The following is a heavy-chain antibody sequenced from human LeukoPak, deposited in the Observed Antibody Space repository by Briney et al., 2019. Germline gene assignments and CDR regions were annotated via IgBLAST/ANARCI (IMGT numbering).Heavy chain of an antibody. CDR3: AKEGIAAADIHEAFDY. Sequence: GGSLRLSCAASRFTFSSYGMHWVRQAPGKGLEWVAVISYDGSNKYYADSVKGRFTISRDNSKNTLYLQMNSLRAEDTAVYYCAKEGIAAADIHEAFDYWGQGTLVTVSS. CDR2: ISYDGSNK. CDR1: RFTFSSYG. D-gene: IGHD6-13*01. J-gene: IGHJ4*02. V-gene: IGHV3-30*18.